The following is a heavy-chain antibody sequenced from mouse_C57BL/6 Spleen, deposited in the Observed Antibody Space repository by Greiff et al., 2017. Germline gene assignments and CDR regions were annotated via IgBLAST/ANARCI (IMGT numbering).Heavy chain of an antibody. CDR2: INPNNGGT. J-gene: IGHJ4*01. Sequence: EVQLQQSGPELVKPGASVKMSCKASGYTFTDYNMHWVKQSHGKSLEWIGYINPNNGGTSYNQKFKGKATLTVNKSSSTAYMELRSLTSEDSAVYYWARTGYDYDYAMDYWGQGTSVTVSS. CDR1: GYTFTDYN. CDR3: ARTGYDYDYAMDY. V-gene: IGHV1-22*01. D-gene: IGHD2-4*01.